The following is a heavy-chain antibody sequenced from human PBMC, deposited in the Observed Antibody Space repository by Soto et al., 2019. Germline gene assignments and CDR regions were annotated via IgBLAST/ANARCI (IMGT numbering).Heavy chain of an antibody. D-gene: IGHD1-1*01. CDR3: TIPVQSEAFDY. CDR2: ITQDGSET. V-gene: IGHV3-7*01. J-gene: IGHJ4*01. Sequence: EMQLVESGGGLVQPGGSLRLSCAGSGFTFGYYWMSWVRQAPGKGLEWVATITQDGSETHYVDSVTGRFIISRDNAKNSLFLQMNSLRAEDTAVYYCTIPVQSEAFDYWGQGKLVTVAS. CDR1: GFTFGYYW.